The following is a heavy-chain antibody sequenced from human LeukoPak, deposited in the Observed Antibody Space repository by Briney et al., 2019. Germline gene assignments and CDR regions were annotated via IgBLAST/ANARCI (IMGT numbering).Heavy chain of an antibody. CDR3: ATGYAAPDAFDI. CDR1: GFSFSRYG. CDR2: IRYDGSNK. Sequence: GGSLRLSCAASGFSFSRYGLHWVRQAPGKGLEWVAFIRYDGSNKYYADSVKGRFTISRDNSKNTLYLQMNSLRAEDTAVYYCATGYAAPDAFDIWGQGTMVTVSS. D-gene: IGHD2-15*01. J-gene: IGHJ3*02. V-gene: IGHV3-30*02.